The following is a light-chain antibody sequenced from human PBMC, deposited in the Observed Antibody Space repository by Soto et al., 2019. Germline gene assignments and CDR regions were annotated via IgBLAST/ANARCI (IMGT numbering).Light chain of an antibody. CDR3: QQYDTSPT. CDR1: QCVSNNY. V-gene: IGKV3-20*01. J-gene: IGKJ1*01. Sequence: EIVLTQSPGTLSLSPGERATLSCRASQCVSNNYLAWYQQKPGQAPRLLIYGASNRATGIPDRFSGSGSGTDFTLTISRLEPEDSAVYFCQQYDTSPTFGQGTKVDIK. CDR2: GAS.